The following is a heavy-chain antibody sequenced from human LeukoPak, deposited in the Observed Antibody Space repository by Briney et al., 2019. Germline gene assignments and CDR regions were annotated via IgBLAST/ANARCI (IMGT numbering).Heavy chain of an antibody. V-gene: IGHV3-48*01. J-gene: IGHJ4*02. CDR1: GFTFSGYN. CDR2: ISSTSVI. CDR3: AREGDGGNSGFAY. D-gene: IGHD4-23*01. Sequence: PGGSLRLSCAVSGFTFSGYNMNWVRQAQGKGLEWIAYISSTSVIYYADSLKGRFTISRDNAKNSLYLQMNSLRVDDTAVYYCAREGDGGNSGFAYWGQGTLATVSS.